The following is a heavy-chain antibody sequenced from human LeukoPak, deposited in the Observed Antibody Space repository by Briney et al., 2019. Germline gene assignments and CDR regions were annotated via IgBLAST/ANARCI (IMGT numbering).Heavy chain of an antibody. CDR2: INHSGST. V-gene: IGHV4-34*01. Sequence: SETLSLTCAVYGGSFSGYYWSWIRQPPGKGLEWIGEINHSGSTNYNPSLKSRVTISVDTSKNQFSLKLSSVTAADTAVYYCARRGSMVRAIGNWGQGTLVTVSS. J-gene: IGHJ4*02. CDR1: GGSFSGYY. D-gene: IGHD3-10*01. CDR3: ARRGSMVRAIGN.